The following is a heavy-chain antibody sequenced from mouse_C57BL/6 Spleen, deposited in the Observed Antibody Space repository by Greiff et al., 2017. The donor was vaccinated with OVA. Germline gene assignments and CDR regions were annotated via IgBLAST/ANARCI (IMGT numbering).Heavy chain of an antibody. V-gene: IGHV1-52*01. J-gene: IGHJ4*01. CDR1: GYTFTSYW. D-gene: IGHD1-1*01. CDR2: IDPSDSET. Sequence: VQLQQSGAELVRPGSSVKLSCKASGYTFTSYWMHWVKQRPIQGLEWIGNIDPSDSETHYNQKFKDKATLTVDKSSSTAYMQLSSLTSEDSAVYYCARRSSYAMDYWGQGTSVTVSS. CDR3: ARRSSYAMDY.